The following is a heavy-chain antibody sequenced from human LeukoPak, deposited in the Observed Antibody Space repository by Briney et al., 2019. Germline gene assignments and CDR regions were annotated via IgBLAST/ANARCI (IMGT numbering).Heavy chain of an antibody. CDR2: INPNSGNT. D-gene: IGHD2-15*01. Sequence: ASVKVSCKASGYTFTGYYMHWVRQAPGQGLEWMGWINPNSGNTGYAQKFQGRVTITRNTSISTAYMELNSLRSEGTAVYYCARGPSFRCCSGGSCRCWFDPWGQGTLVTVSS. J-gene: IGHJ5*02. CDR3: ARGPSFRCCSGGSCRCWFDP. V-gene: IGHV1-8*03. CDR1: GYTFTGYY.